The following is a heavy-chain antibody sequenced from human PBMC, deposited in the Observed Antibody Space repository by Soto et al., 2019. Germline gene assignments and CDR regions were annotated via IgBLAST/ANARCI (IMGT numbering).Heavy chain of an antibody. CDR2: INPIGAGT. Sequence: GASVKVSCKASGYPFTTYFMNWVRQAAGHGLQWMGMINPIGAGTKYAQGFQGRVTMTRDTSTNTVNLELRSLTSDDTAVYYCARYNSRDFRGGMEVWGQGTTVTVSS. V-gene: IGHV1-46*01. CDR1: GYPFTTYF. D-gene: IGHD1-20*01. J-gene: IGHJ6*01. CDR3: ARYNSRDFRGGMEV.